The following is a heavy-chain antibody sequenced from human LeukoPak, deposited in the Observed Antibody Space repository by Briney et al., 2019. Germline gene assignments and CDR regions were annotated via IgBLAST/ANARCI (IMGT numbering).Heavy chain of an antibody. CDR1: GFTFRRYA. CDR2: MSYDGSNK. D-gene: IGHD5-24*01. V-gene: IGHV3-30*04. Sequence: GGSLRLSCAASGFTFRRYAVHGVRQAPGKGLEWVADMSYDGSNKYYAGSVKGRFTISRDNTKNPLYLQMNSLRAEDTAVYYCTRDVSSGLQSVDYWGQGTLVTVSS. J-gene: IGHJ4*02. CDR3: TRDVSSGLQSVDY.